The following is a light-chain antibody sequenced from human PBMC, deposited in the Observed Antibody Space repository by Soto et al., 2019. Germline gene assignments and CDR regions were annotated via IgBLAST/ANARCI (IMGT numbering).Light chain of an antibody. Sequence: QSALTQPASVSGSPGQSITISCTGTSSDVGSYKFVSWYQQHPAKAPKLLIYEGSERPSGVSNRFSGSKSGNTASLTISWLHAEDEADYYCCSYAGSTTWVFGGGTKVTVL. CDR1: SSDVGSYKF. CDR2: EGS. J-gene: IGLJ3*02. CDR3: CSYAGSTTWV. V-gene: IGLV2-23*01.